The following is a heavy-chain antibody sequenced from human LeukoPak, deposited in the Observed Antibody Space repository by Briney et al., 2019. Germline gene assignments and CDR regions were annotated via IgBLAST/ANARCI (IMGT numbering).Heavy chain of an antibody. V-gene: IGHV3-53*01. D-gene: IGHD4-17*01. CDR1: GFTVSSNY. J-gene: IGHJ4*02. CDR3: ARDLDRYGDYVGY. CDR2: IYSGGST. Sequence: PGGSLRLSCAASGFTVSSNYMSWVRQAPGKGLEWVSVIYSGGSTYYADSVKGRFTISRDNSKNTLYLQMNSLRAEDAAVYYCARDLDRYGDYVGYWGQGTLVTVSS.